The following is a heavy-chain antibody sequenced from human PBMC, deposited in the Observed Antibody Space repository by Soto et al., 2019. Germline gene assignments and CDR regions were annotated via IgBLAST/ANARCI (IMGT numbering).Heavy chain of an antibody. Sequence: QVPLVESGGGVVQPGRSLRLSCAASGFTFSSYAMHWVRQAPGKGLEWVAVISYDGSNKYYADSVKGRFTISRDNSKNTLYLQMNSLRAEDTAVYYCARDRITAAGIYYYYGMDVWGQGTTVTVSS. D-gene: IGHD6-13*01. J-gene: IGHJ6*02. CDR2: ISYDGSNK. CDR3: ARDRITAAGIYYYYGMDV. V-gene: IGHV3-30-3*01. CDR1: GFTFSSYA.